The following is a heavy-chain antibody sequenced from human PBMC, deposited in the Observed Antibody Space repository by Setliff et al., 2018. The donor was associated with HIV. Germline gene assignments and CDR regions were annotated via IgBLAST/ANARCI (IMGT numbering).Heavy chain of an antibody. V-gene: IGHV3-21*01. CDR1: GFTFGGFA. D-gene: IGHD2-15*01. Sequence: GESLKISCVPSGFTFGGFAMSWVRQAPGRGLEWVSSIRSNGKSTSYADSVMARFTISRDNAKNSVSLQMNSLRVEDTAVYYCARDDWTCSDGTCFPITFDYWGQGTLVTVPQ. CDR3: ARDDWTCSDGTCFPITFDY. J-gene: IGHJ4*02. CDR2: IRSNGKST.